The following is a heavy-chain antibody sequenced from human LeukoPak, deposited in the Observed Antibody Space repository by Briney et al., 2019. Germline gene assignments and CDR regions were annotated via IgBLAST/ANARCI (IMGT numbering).Heavy chain of an antibody. CDR1: GYTFTSYD. D-gene: IGHD4-17*01. CDR3: ARANDYGDYGLSY. CDR2: MNPNSGNT. V-gene: IGHV1-8*01. Sequence: ASVKVSCKASGYTFTSYDINWVRQAPGEGVEWMGWMNPNSGNTGYAQKFQGRVTMTRNTTISTAYMELSSLRSEDTAVYYCARANDYGDYGLSYWGQGTLVTVSS. J-gene: IGHJ4*02.